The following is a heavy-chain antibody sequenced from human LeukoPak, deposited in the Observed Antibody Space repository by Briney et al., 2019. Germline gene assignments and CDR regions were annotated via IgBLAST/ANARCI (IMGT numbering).Heavy chain of an antibody. V-gene: IGHV3-15*01. J-gene: IGHJ1*01. CDR1: GFTFSNAW. CDR2: IKRETDGGTI. Sequence: GGSLRLSCAASGFTFSNAWMSWVRQAPGKGLEWLGRIKRETDGGTIDYAAPVKGRFTISRDDSRNTLYLQMDSLKIEDTAVYYCTTDRYYDNSELQFQHWGQGTLVTVSS. CDR3: TTDRYYDNSELQFQH. D-gene: IGHD3-22*01.